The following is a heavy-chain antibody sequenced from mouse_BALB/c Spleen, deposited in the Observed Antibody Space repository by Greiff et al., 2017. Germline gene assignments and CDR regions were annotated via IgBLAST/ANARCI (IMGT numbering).Heavy chain of an antibody. CDR2: ISSGSSTI. V-gene: IGHV5-17*02. CDR1: GFTFSSFG. J-gene: IGHJ4*01. D-gene: IGHD1-1*01. CDR3: ARSYGSSAMDY. Sequence: EVKLMESGGGLVQPGGSRKLSCAASGFTFSSFGMHWVRQAPEKGLEWVAYISSGSSTIYYADTVKGRFTISRDNPKNTLFLQMTSLRSEDTAMYYCARSYGSSAMDYWGQGTSVTVSS.